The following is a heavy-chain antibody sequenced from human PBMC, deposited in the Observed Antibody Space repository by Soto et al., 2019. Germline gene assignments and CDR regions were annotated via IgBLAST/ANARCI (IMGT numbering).Heavy chain of an antibody. D-gene: IGHD2-15*01. V-gene: IGHV1-69*13. CDR2: IIPIFGTA. J-gene: IGHJ6*02. CDR3: GVVVVVVAGTRYYGMDV. CDR1: VGTFSSYA. Sequence: ASVKVSCKASVGTFSSYAISWVRQAPGQGREGMGGIIPIFGTANYAPKFHGIVTITADDYTRTAYMELSSLRSEDTAVYYCGVVVVVVAGTRYYGMDVWGQGTPVTVSS.